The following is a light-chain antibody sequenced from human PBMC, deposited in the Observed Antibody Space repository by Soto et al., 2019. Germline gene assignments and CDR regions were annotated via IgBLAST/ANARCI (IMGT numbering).Light chain of an antibody. CDR3: LQYSTWPPLYT. CDR1: QSVSSY. J-gene: IGKJ2*01. V-gene: IGKV3-15*01. Sequence: EIVMTQSPATLSVSLGERVTLSCRASQSVSSYLAWYQQKPGQAPRLLISDASTRATDIPDRFSGSGSGTDFDLTISSLHSTDLAVYYCLQYSTWPPLYTFGQGTKLEIK. CDR2: DAS.